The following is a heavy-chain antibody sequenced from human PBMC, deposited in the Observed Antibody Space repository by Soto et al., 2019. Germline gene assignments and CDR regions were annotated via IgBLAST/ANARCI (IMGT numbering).Heavy chain of an antibody. D-gene: IGHD4-4*01. CDR1: GFTFSTYS. Sequence: PGGSLRLSCAASGFTFSTYSMNWVRQAPGKGLEWVSSISGSGNYTHYADFLRGRFTISRDNAKTSLYLQMNSLRAEDTAVYYCAREGINNYNEYYFDSWGQGTLVTV. CDR3: AREGINNYNEYYFDS. CDR2: ISGSGNYT. J-gene: IGHJ4*02. V-gene: IGHV3-21*01.